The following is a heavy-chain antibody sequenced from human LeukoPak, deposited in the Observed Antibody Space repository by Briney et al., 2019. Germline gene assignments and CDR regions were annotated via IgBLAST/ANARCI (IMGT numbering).Heavy chain of an antibody. CDR2: IYYSGST. CDR1: GGSISSYY. CDR3: ASIARMYSSSWLIRNGGYYFDY. D-gene: IGHD6-13*01. Sequence: SETLSLTCTVSGGSISSYYWSWIRQPPGKGLEWIGYIYYSGSTHYNPSLKSRVTISVDTSKNQFSLKLSSVTAADTAVYYCASIARMYSSSWLIRNGGYYFDYWGQGTLVTVSS. V-gene: IGHV4-59*01. J-gene: IGHJ4*02.